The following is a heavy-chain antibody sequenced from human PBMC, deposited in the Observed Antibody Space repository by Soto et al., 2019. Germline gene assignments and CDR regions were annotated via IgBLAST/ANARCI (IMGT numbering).Heavy chain of an antibody. D-gene: IGHD3-3*01. CDR1: GDSITSTDYY. Sequence: SETLSLTCTATGDSITSTDYYWVWIRQPPGKVLDWVASIYYSGSTYHNPSLKSRVTISVDTSKNQFSLKVTSVTAADTAVYYCARHWRTGYSTVFGVVMGWFDPWGQGTLVTVSS. V-gene: IGHV4-39*01. J-gene: IGHJ5*02. CDR2: IYYSGST. CDR3: ARHWRTGYSTVFGVVMGWFDP.